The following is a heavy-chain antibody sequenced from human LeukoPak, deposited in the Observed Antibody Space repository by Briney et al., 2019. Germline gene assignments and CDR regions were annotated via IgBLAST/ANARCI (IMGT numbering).Heavy chain of an antibody. CDR3: ARVAPQYQLLLDWFDP. CDR1: GYSFTSYW. D-gene: IGHD2-2*01. Sequence: LGESLKISCKGSGYSFTSYWIGWVRQMPGKGLEWMGIIYPGDSDTRYSPSFQGQVTISADKSISTAYLQWSSLKASDTAMYYCARVAPQYQLLLDWFDPWGQGTLVTVSS. J-gene: IGHJ5*02. CDR2: IYPGDSDT. V-gene: IGHV5-51*01.